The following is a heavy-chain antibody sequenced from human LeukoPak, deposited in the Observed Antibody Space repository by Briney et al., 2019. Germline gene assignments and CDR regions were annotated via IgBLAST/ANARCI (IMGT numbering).Heavy chain of an antibody. J-gene: IGHJ4*02. CDR2: FVGGDTT. V-gene: IGHV3-23*01. Sequence: GGSLRLSCAASGFTISDYWMTWVRQAPGKGLEWVSAFVGGDTTYYADSVKGRFTISRDNSRNTLYLQMNTLRAEDTAVYYCAKQARYSNFWSGYLYYFDYWGQGTLVTVSS. CDR1: GFTISDYW. CDR3: AKQARYSNFWSGYLYYFDY. D-gene: IGHD3-3*01.